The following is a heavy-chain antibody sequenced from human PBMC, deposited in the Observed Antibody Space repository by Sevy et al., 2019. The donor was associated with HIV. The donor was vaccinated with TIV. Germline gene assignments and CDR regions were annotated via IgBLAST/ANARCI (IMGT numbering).Heavy chain of an antibody. CDR3: AKRERSYYDSSGNYDAFDF. J-gene: IGHJ3*01. D-gene: IGHD3-22*01. V-gene: IGHV3-30*02. CDR1: GFPFDTYG. CDR2: ISFDGSDK. Sequence: GGSLRLSCAASGFPFDTYGMHWVRQAPGKGLEWVAFISFDGSDKWYVDSVKGRFTISRDNSKNTVYLQMNTLRAEETAVYYCAKRERSYYDSSGNYDAFDFWGQGTMVTVSS.